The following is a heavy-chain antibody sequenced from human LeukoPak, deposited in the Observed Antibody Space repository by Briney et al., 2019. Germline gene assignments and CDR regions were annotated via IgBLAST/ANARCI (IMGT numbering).Heavy chain of an antibody. V-gene: IGHV3-23*01. CDR3: AKRGVVIRVVLVGFHKEAYYFDS. CDR2: ISGSGGGT. Sequence: PGGSLRLSCAVSGITLSNYGMSRVRQAPGKGLEWVAGISGSGGGTVYADSVKGRFTISRDNPKNTLYLLMNSLRAEDTAVYFCAKRGVVIRVVLVGFHKEAYYFDSWGQGALVTVSS. D-gene: IGHD3-10*01. CDR1: GITLSNYG. J-gene: IGHJ4*02.